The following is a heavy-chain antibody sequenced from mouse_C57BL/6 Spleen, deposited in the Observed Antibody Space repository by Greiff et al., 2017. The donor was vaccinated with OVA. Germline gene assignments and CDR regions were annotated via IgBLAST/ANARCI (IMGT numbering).Heavy chain of an antibody. V-gene: IGHV1-54*01. CDR3: ARSITTVVNWGFDV. CDR2: INPGSGGT. Sequence: QVQLKESGAELVRPGTSVKVSCKASGYAFTNYLIEWVKQRPGQGLEWIGAINPGSGGTNYNEKFKGKATLTADKSSSTAYMQLSSLTSEDSAVYFCARSITTVVNWGFDVWGTGTTVTVSS. CDR1: GYAFTNYL. J-gene: IGHJ1*03. D-gene: IGHD1-1*01.